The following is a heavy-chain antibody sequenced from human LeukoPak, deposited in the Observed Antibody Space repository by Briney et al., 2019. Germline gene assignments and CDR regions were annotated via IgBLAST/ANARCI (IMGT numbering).Heavy chain of an antibody. CDR1: GGSISSHY. J-gene: IGHJ4*02. D-gene: IGHD6-6*01. CDR2: IYYSGST. V-gene: IGHV4-59*11. Sequence: SETLSLTCTVSGGSISSHYRSWIRQPPGKGLEWIGNIYYSGSTNYNPSLKSRVTISVDTSKGQFSLELSSVTAADTAVYYCARLEYSSTKDYFDHWGQGTLVTVSS. CDR3: ARLEYSSTKDYFDH.